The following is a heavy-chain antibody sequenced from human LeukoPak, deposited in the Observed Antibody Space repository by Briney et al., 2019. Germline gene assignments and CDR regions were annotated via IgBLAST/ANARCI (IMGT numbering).Heavy chain of an antibody. V-gene: IGHV1-18*01. D-gene: IGHD3-9*01. Sequence: GASVKVSCKASGYTFTSYGISWVRQAPGQGLEWMGWISTYNGNTNYAQKFQGRVTITADESTSTAYMELSSLRSEDTAVYYCAATYDILTGYNNVPYYFDYWGQGTLVTVSS. CDR3: AATYDILTGYNNVPYYFDY. CDR2: ISTYNGNT. J-gene: IGHJ4*02. CDR1: GYTFTSYG.